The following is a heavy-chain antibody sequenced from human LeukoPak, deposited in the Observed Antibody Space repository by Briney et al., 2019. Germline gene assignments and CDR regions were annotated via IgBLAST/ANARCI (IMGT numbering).Heavy chain of an antibody. CDR2: IKQDGSEN. CDR1: GFSFSTYW. V-gene: IGHV3-7*03. J-gene: IGHJ4*02. Sequence: GGSLRLSCVASGFSFSTYWMSWVRQAPGKGLEWVANIKQDGSENYYVDSVKGRFTISRDNAKNSLYLQMNSLRAEDTAVYYCARSSLWGQGTLVTVSS. CDR3: ARSSL. D-gene: IGHD6-6*01.